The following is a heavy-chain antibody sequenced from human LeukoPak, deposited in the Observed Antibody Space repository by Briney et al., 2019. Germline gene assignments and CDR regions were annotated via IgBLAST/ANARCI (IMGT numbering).Heavy chain of an antibody. Sequence: GESLKISCKGSGYTFTSYWIGWVRQMPGKGLEWMGIIYPGDSDARYSPSFQGQVSISVDKSISTAYLQWSSLKASDTAMYYCARRGSGWYVDYWGQGTLVTVSS. CDR2: IYPGDSDA. D-gene: IGHD6-19*01. CDR3: ARRGSGWYVDY. V-gene: IGHV5-51*01. CDR1: GYTFTSYW. J-gene: IGHJ4*02.